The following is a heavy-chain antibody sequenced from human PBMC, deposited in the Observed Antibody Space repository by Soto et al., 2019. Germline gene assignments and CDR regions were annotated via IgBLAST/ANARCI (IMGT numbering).Heavy chain of an antibody. J-gene: IGHJ6*02. CDR3: ARDRQSQFFLMDV. Sequence: GGSLRLSCAASGFTFSSYSMNWVRQAPGKGLEWVSYISSSSTIYYADSVKGRFTISRDNAKNSLYLQMNSLRDEDTAVYYCARDRQSQFFLMDVWGQGTTVTVSS. CDR1: GFTFSSYS. CDR2: ISSSSTI. V-gene: IGHV3-48*02.